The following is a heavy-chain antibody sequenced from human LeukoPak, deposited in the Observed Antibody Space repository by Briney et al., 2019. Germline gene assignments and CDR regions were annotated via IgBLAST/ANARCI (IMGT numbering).Heavy chain of an antibody. CDR2: IKIKTDGGTT. CDR1: GFTLSNAW. Sequence: GGSLRLSCAASGFTLSNAWMSWVRQAPGKGLEWVGRIKIKTDGGTTDYAASVKGRFTISRDDSKNTLYLQMSSLKTEDTAAYYCSRGGGAFDIWGQGTMVTVSS. V-gene: IGHV3-15*01. D-gene: IGHD1-26*01. CDR3: SRGGGAFDI. J-gene: IGHJ3*02.